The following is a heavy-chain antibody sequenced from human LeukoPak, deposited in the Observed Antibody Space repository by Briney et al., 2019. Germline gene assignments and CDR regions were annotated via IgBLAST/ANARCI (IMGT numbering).Heavy chain of an antibody. D-gene: IGHD1-26*01. J-gene: IGHJ2*01. CDR1: GFHFSSHA. CDR2: MTAGGDSM. CDR3: AKDRTVGASYWYFDL. Sequence: GGSLRLSCAASGFHFSSHALTWVRQTPTKGLEWVSSMTAGGDSMQYADFVKGRFTISRDSSKNTLFLQMNTLRAEDTAIYYCAKDRTVGASYWYFDLWGRGTLVTVSS. V-gene: IGHV3-23*01.